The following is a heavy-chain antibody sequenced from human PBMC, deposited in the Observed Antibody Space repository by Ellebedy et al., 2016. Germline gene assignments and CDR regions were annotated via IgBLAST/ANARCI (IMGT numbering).Heavy chain of an antibody. V-gene: IGHV3-23*01. CDR2: ISGNGGST. CDR3: AKDRDYASSSSDY. Sequence: GGSLRLXCAASGFTFRNYAMTWVRQAPGKGLEWVSSISGNGGSTYYAGFGHGRFTIYRDNSKNTVFLQMNSLRAEDTALYYCAKDRDYASSSSDYWGQGTLLTVSS. CDR1: GFTFRNYA. D-gene: IGHD4-17*01. J-gene: IGHJ4*02.